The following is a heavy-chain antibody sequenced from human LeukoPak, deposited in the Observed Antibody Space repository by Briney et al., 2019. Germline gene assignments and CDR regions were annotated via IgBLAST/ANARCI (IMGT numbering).Heavy chain of an antibody. Sequence: GGSLRLSCAASGFTFSSYAMSWVRQAPGKGLEWVSAISGSGGSTYYADSVKGRFTISRDNSKNTLYLQMNSLRAEDTAVYYCAKEPPDYCSGGSCYVYCGMDVWGQGTTVTVSS. CDR2: ISGSGGST. CDR3: AKEPPDYCSGGSCYVYCGMDV. V-gene: IGHV3-23*01. J-gene: IGHJ6*02. D-gene: IGHD2-15*01. CDR1: GFTFSSYA.